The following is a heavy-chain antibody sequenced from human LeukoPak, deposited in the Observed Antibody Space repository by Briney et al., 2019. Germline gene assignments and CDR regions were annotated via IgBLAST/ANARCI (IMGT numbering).Heavy chain of an antibody. CDR1: GGSFSGYY. D-gene: IGHD3-3*01. Sequence: NPSETLSLTCAVYGGSFSGYYWSWIRQPPGKGLEWIGEINHSGSTNYNPSLKSRVTISVDTSKNQFSLKLSSVTAADTAVYYCARGGQYYDFWSGYYTRYYFDYWGQGTLVTVSS. J-gene: IGHJ4*02. V-gene: IGHV4-34*01. CDR3: ARGGQYYDFWSGYYTRYYFDY. CDR2: INHSGST.